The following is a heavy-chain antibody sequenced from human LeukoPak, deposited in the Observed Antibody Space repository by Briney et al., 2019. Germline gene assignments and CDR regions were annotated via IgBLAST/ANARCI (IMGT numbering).Heavy chain of an antibody. J-gene: IGHJ4*02. D-gene: IGHD2-2*01. CDR2: ISGSGGST. V-gene: IGHV3-23*01. CDR3: AKLEKIGYCSSTSCKYFDY. Sequence: GGSLRLSCAASGFTVSPNYMSWVRQAPGKGLEWVAAISGSGGSTYYADSVKGRFTISRDNSKNTLYVQMNSLSAEDTAVYYCAKLEKIGYCSSTSCKYFDYWGQGTLVTVSS. CDR1: GFTVSPNY.